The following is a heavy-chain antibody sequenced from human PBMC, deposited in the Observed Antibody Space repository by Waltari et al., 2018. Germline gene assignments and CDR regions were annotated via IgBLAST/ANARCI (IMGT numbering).Heavy chain of an antibody. Sequence: EVQLVESGGGLVQPGGSLRLSCAASGFTFSSYSMNWVRQAPGKGLEWVSYISSSSSTIYYADSAKGRLTISRDNAKNSLYLQMNSLRGEDTAVYYCARDLDLGHRRFDYWGQGTLVTVSS. V-gene: IGHV3-48*04. CDR1: GFTFSSYS. D-gene: IGHD3-16*01. J-gene: IGHJ4*02. CDR2: ISSSSSTI. CDR3: ARDLDLGHRRFDY.